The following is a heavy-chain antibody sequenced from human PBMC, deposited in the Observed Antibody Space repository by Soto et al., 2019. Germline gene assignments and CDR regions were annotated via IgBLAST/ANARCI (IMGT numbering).Heavy chain of an antibody. J-gene: IGHJ4*02. D-gene: IGHD3-22*01. V-gene: IGHV4-30-4*01. Sequence: QVQLQESGPGLVKPSQTLSLTCTVSGGSISSGDYYWSWIRQPPGKGLEWIGYIYYSGSTYYNPSLKSRVTISVDTSKNHFSLKLGSVTAADTAVYYCARLYDSSGYPFDYWGQGTLVTVSS. CDR2: IYYSGST. CDR1: GGSISSGDYY. CDR3: ARLYDSSGYPFDY.